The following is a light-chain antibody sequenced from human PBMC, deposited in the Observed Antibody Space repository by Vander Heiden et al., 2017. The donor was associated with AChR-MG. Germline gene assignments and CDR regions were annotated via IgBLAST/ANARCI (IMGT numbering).Light chain of an antibody. CDR3: QVYGNSHYS. V-gene: IGKV3-20*01. CDR2: GAS. CDR1: QSVSSTY. J-gene: IGKJ2*01. Sequence: EIVLTQSPGTLSLSPGERVTLSCRASQSVSSTYLAWFQQKPGQAPRLLIYGASSRATGIPDRFSGRGSGTDFTLTISRLEPEDFVVYYCQVYGNSHYSFGQGTRLEI.